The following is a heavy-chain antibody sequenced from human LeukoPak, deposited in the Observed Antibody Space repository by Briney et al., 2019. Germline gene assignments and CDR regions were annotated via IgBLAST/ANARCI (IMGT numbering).Heavy chain of an antibody. Sequence: PSETLSLTCTVSGGSISTSYWSWIRQPPGKGLEWIGYIYYSGYTNYNTLIKSRVTMSVDTSKKQFSLKLSSVTAADTAVYYCARGQSTGTTAQPDHWGQGTLVTVSS. D-gene: IGHD1-1*01. CDR1: GGSISTSY. V-gene: IGHV4-59*01. CDR2: IYYSGYT. CDR3: ARGQSTGTTAQPDH. J-gene: IGHJ4*02.